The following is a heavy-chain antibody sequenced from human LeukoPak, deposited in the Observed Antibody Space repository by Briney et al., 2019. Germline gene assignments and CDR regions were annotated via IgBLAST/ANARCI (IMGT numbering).Heavy chain of an antibody. CDR3: ARRSYVGSTSAFDI. Sequence: GESLKISCKDIGSSFANYWFGWVRQMPGKGLEWIGVIYPSDSDTKYSPSFQGHVTFSADKSVSTAYLQWSSLRASDTAMYYCARRSYVGSTSAFDIWGQGTMVTVSS. CDR1: GSSFANYW. J-gene: IGHJ3*02. D-gene: IGHD1-26*01. V-gene: IGHV5-51*01. CDR2: IYPSDSDT.